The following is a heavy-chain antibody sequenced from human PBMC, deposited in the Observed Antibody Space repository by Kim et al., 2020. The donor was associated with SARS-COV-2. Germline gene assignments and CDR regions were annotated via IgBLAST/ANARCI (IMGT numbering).Heavy chain of an antibody. Sequence: GGSLRLSCAASGFTFSSYSMNWVRQAPGKGLEWVSSISSGTTYIFYADSVKGRFTISRDDAENSLYLQMNSLKAEDTAVYYCASPGHVDTHSGVASYWGQGTLVTVSS. CDR2: ISSGTTYI. CDR3: ASPGHVDTHSGVASY. CDR1: GFTFSSYS. J-gene: IGHJ4*02. V-gene: IGHV3-21*06. D-gene: IGHD2-15*01.